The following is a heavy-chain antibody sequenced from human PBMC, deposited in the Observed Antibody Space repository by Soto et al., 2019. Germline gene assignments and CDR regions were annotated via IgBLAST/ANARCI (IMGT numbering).Heavy chain of an antibody. J-gene: IGHJ4*02. V-gene: IGHV1-69*13. CDR1: GGTFSSYA. Sequence: ASVKVSCKAPGGTFSSYAISWVRQAPGQGLEWMGGIIPIFGTANYAQKFQGRVTITADESTSTAYMELSSLRSEDTAVYYCARGGTGIVKNYFDYWGQGTLVTVSS. CDR3: ARGGTGIVKNYFDY. D-gene: IGHD2-15*01. CDR2: IIPIFGTA.